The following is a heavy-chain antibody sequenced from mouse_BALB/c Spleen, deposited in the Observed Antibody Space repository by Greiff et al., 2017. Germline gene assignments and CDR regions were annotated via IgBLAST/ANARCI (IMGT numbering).Heavy chain of an antibody. CDR1: GDSITSGY. Sequence: EVQRVESGPSLVKPSQTLSLTCSVTGDSITSGYWNWIRKFPGNKLEYMGYISYSGSTYYNPSLKSRISITRDTSKNQYYLQLNSVTTEDTATYYCARFPYDGYYWFAYWGQGTLVTVSA. V-gene: IGHV3-8*02. CDR3: ARFPYDGYYWFAY. CDR2: ISYSGST. J-gene: IGHJ3*01. D-gene: IGHD2-3*01.